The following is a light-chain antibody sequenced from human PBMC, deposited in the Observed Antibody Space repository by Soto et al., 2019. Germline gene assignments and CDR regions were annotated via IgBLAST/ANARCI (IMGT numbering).Light chain of an antibody. CDR3: QQRSNWPLS. CDR2: DAS. V-gene: IGKV3-11*01. Sequence: EIVLTQSPVTLSLSPGERATLSCRASQSVSSSLAWYHQKPAQAPRLLIYDASNRATGIPARFSGSGSETDFNLTVSSLEPEDFAVYYCQQRSNWPLSFGGGTKVEIK. J-gene: IGKJ4*01. CDR1: QSVSSS.